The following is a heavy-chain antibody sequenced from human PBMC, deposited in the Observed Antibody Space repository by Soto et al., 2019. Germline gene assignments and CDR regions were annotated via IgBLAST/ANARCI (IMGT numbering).Heavy chain of an antibody. CDR2: ISGGGDST. CDR1: GFTFDDYA. J-gene: IGHJ4*02. Sequence: EVQLVESGGGLVQPGRSLRLSCAASGFTFDDYAMHWVRQAPGKGLEWVSGISGGGDSTYYADSVKGRFTISRDNSKNTLYLQMNSLRAEDTAIYYCARDRYGDPLWGQDDFDYWGQGTLVTVSA. D-gene: IGHD4-17*01. CDR3: ARDRYGDPLWGQDDFDY. V-gene: IGHV3-23*04.